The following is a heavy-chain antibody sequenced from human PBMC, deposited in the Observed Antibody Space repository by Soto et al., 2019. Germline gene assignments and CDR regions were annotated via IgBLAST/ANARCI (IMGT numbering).Heavy chain of an antibody. J-gene: IGHJ2*01. CDR2: INHSGTT. CDR3: VKNFDL. Sequence: QVQLQQWGAGLLKPSGTLSLTCAVYGGSFSDDYWGWIHQPPGKGLEWIGDINHSGTTNYNPSLKSRVTISVDTSKKQFSLRLRSVTAADTAVYYCVKNFDLWGRGTLVTVSS. CDR1: GGSFSDDY. V-gene: IGHV4-34*01.